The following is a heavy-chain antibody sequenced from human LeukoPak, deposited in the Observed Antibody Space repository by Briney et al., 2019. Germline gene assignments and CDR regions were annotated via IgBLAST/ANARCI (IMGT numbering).Heavy chain of an antibody. V-gene: IGHV3-73*01. CDR1: GFTFSGSA. CDR2: IRSKANSYAT. J-gene: IGHJ6*03. CDR3: TRRHYYYYMDV. Sequence: PGGSLRLSCAASGFTFSGSAMHWVRQASGKGLEWVGRIRSKANSYATAYAASVKGRFTISRDDSKNTAYLQMNSLKTEDTAVYYCTRRHYYYYMDVWGKGTTVTVSS.